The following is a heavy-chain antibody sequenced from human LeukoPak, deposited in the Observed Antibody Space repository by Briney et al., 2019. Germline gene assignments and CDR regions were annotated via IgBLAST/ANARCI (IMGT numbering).Heavy chain of an antibody. CDR1: GASISHYY. V-gene: IGHV4-59*01. D-gene: IGHD4-11*01. CDR3: ARVRSMTTVRDAFNT. CDR2: SSYTGST. J-gene: IGHJ3*02. Sequence: SSETLSLTCTDSGASISHYYWSWIRQTPGKRLEWIAYSSYTGSTSFNPSLDSRVTVSIDTFKNQLSLNLTSVAAADTAVYYCARVRSMTTVRDAFNTWGQGTLVTVSS.